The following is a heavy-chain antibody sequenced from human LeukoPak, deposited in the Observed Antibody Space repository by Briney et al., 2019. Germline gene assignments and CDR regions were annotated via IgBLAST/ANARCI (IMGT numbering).Heavy chain of an antibody. J-gene: IGHJ4*02. Sequence: HPGGSLRLSCEASGFTFGSSPMSWVRQAPGKGLEWVSSISVGGDYIYYADSVKGRFTTPRDNSKRTLYLQMYSLRAEDTAVYYCAKSSPIAAAGEVSDFWGQGTLVTVSS. V-gene: IGHV3-23*01. D-gene: IGHD6-13*01. CDR3: AKSSPIAAAGEVSDF. CDR2: ISVGGDYI. CDR1: GFTFGSSP.